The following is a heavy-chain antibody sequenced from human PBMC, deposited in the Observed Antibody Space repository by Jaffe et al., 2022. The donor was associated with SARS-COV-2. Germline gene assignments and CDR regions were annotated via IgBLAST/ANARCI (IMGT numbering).Heavy chain of an antibody. V-gene: IGHV3-21*02. CDR1: GFTFSSYS. CDR3: ARSNFGVGRAVAGTQPYDY. CDR2: ISSSSSYI. J-gene: IGHJ4*02. Sequence: EVQLVESGGGLVKPGGSLRLSCAASGFTFSSYSMNWVRQAPGKGLEWVSSISSSSSYIYYADSVKGRFTISRDNAKNSLYLQMNSLRAEDTAVYYCARSNFGVGRAVAGTQPYDYWGQGTLVTVSS. D-gene: IGHD6-19*01.